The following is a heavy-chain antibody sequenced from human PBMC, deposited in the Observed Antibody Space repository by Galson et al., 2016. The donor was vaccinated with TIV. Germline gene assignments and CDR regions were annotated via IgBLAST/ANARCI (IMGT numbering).Heavy chain of an antibody. CDR2: ISPSGTI. CDR1: GFSVSYKH. V-gene: IGHV3-69-1*02. CDR3: ARVATFVDAFDL. D-gene: IGHD5-12*01. J-gene: IGHJ3*01. Sequence: SLRLSCAASGFSVSYKHMIWVRQTPGKGLEWISYISPSGTIYYADSVKGRFTISRDNAKNSLLLQMNSLRAEDTAVYFCARVATFVDAFDLWGQGTVVTVS.